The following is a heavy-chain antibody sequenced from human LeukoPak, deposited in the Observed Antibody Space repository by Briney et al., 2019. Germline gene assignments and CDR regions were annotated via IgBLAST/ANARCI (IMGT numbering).Heavy chain of an antibody. J-gene: IGHJ4*02. CDR3: ARPRAFSYGQMYYFDY. Sequence: ASVKVSCKAFGYTFTRYYMHWVRQAPGQGPEWMGVISPSGGSTTYAQKFQGRVTLTRDMSISTAYMDLSRLRSDDTAVYYCARPRAFSYGQMYYFDYWGQGALVTVSS. V-gene: IGHV1-46*01. CDR2: ISPSGGST. D-gene: IGHD5-18*01. CDR1: GYTFTRYY.